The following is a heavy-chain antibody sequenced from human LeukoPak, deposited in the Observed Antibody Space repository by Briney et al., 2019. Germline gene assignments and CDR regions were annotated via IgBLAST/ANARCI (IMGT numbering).Heavy chain of an antibody. D-gene: IGHD1-26*01. CDR2: ISAYNGNT. CDR1: GYTFTGYY. Sequence: ASVKVSCKASGYTFTGYYMHWVRQAPGQGLEWMGWISAYNGNTNYAQKLQGRVTMTTDTSTSTAYMELRSLRSDDTAVYYCASFTWELPPDVWGQGTTVTVSS. V-gene: IGHV1-18*04. CDR3: ASFTWELPPDV. J-gene: IGHJ6*02.